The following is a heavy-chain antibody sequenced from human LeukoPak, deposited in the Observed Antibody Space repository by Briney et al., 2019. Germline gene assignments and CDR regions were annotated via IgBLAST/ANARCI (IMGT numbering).Heavy chain of an antibody. CDR2: INHSGST. J-gene: IGHJ1*01. CDR1: GDSISNGVKY. Sequence: SEPLPLTCTVSGDSISNGVKYWSWIRQPPGKGLEWIGEINHSGSTNYNPSLKSRVTISVDTSKNQFSLKLSSVTAADTAVYYCARGRSGPNFQHWGQGTLVTVSS. D-gene: IGHD2-15*01. CDR3: ARGRSGPNFQH. V-gene: IGHV4-34*01.